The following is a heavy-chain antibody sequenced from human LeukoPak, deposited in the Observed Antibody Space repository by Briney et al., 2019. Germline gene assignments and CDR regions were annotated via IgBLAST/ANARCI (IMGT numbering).Heavy chain of an antibody. Sequence: ASVKVSCKASEYTFTSYDINWVRQATGQGLEWMGWMNPNSGNTGFAQKSQGRVTMTRTTSISTAYMELSSLRSEDTAVYYCARNDYGGHDAFDIWGQGTMVTVSS. CDR2: MNPNSGNT. CDR3: ARNDYGGHDAFDI. J-gene: IGHJ3*02. CDR1: EYTFTSYD. D-gene: IGHD4-17*01. V-gene: IGHV1-8*01.